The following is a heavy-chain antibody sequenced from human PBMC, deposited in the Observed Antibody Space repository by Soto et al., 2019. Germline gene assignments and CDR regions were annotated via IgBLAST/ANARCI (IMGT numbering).Heavy chain of an antibody. J-gene: IGHJ4*02. CDR2: IIPILGIA. CDR3: ARGVNVDCSGGSCYAAPFPFDY. D-gene: IGHD2-15*01. CDR1: GGTFSSYT. Sequence: ASVKVSCKASGGTFSSYTISWVRQAPGQGLEWMGRIIPILGIANYAQKFQGRVTITADKSTSTAYMELSSLRSEDTAVYYCARGVNVDCSGGSCYAAPFPFDYWGQGTLVTVSS. V-gene: IGHV1-69*02.